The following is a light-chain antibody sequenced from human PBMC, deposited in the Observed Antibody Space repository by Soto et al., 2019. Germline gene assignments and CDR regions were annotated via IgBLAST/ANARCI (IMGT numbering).Light chain of an antibody. Sequence: EIVLTQSPATLSLSPGERATLSCRASQSVSSNLAWYQQKPGQAPRLLIYDASNRATGIPARFSGSGSGTDFTLTISSLEPEDFAVYYCQHRSNWAYTFGQGNKLEI. J-gene: IGKJ2*01. V-gene: IGKV3-11*01. CDR3: QHRSNWAYT. CDR1: QSVSSN. CDR2: DAS.